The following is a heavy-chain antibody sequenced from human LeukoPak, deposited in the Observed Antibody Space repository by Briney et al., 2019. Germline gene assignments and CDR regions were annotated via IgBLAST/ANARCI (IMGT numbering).Heavy chain of an antibody. CDR2: MNPNSGTT. V-gene: IGHV1-8*01. CDR3: AREKAIAAAGWFDP. CDR1: GYTFTSYD. J-gene: IGHJ5*02. D-gene: IGHD6-13*01. Sequence: GASVRVSCKASGYTFTSYDFNWVRQAPGQGPEWIGWMNPNSGTTGYAQKFQGRVTMTRDTSISTAYMDLSSLRSEDTAVYYCAREKAIAAAGWFDPWGQGTLVTVSS.